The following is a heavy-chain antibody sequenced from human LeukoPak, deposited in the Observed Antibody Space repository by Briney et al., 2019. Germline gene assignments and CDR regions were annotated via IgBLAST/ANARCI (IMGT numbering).Heavy chain of an antibody. D-gene: IGHD3-3*01. CDR1: GFTFSSYW. CDR2: INSDARNT. Sequence: GGSLRLSCAASGFTFSSYWMYWVRQAPGKGLVWVSRINSDARNTNYADSVQGRFTISRDNTKNTLYLQMNSLRVEDTAVYYCASGIGVGDSFDIWGQGTMVTVSS. J-gene: IGHJ3*02. CDR3: ASGIGVGDSFDI. V-gene: IGHV3-74*01.